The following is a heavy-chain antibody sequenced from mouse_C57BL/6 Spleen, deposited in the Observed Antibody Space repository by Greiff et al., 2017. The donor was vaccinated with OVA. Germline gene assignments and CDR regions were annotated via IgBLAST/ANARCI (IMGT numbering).Heavy chain of an antibody. Sequence: EVKVVESGEGLVKPGGSLKLSCAASGFTFSSYAMSWVRQTPEKRLEWVAYISSGGDYIYYADTVKGRFTISRDNARNTLYLQMSSLKSEDTAMYYCTRELRLRDYAMDYWGQGTSVTVSS. CDR3: TRELRLRDYAMDY. J-gene: IGHJ4*01. CDR2: ISSGGDYI. V-gene: IGHV5-9-1*02. CDR1: GFTFSSYA. D-gene: IGHD3-2*02.